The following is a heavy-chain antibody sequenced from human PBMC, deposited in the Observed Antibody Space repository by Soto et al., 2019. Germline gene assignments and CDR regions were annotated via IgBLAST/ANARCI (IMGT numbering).Heavy chain of an antibody. CDR3: VPLQPSTIVGRPGMDV. V-gene: IGHV1-69*01. CDR1: GGTFSNYA. CDR2: IIPMFGIT. D-gene: IGHD6-6*01. Sequence: QVQLVQSGAEVRRPGSSVKVSCKASGGTFSNYAITWVRQAPGQGLEWIGGIIPMFGITNYEQKFQGRVTITADESRNEAYMEMSGLRYEDTAVYCCVPLQPSTIVGRPGMDVWGEGTTVTVSS. J-gene: IGHJ6*02.